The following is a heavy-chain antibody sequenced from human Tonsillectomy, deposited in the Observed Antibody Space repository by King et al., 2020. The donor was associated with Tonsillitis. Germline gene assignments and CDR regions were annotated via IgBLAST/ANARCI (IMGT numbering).Heavy chain of an antibody. D-gene: IGHD5-24*01. Sequence: VQLVESGTEVKMPGASVTVSCTASGYTFTDYHIHWIRQAPGQGLEWMGWINCNSGSTNYAQNLQGRVTLTRDTSTNTAYMDLRSLTSDDTGIYYCSRETWVYGSWGQGTLVTVSS. CDR1: GYTFTDYH. V-gene: IGHV1-2*02. CDR3: SRETWVYGS. CDR2: INCNSGST. J-gene: IGHJ5*02.